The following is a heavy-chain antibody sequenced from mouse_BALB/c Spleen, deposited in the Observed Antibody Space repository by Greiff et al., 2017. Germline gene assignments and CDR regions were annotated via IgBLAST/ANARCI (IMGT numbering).Heavy chain of an antibody. CDR2: IDPETGGT. J-gene: IGHJ4*01. Sequence: QVHVKQSGAELVRPGASVTLSCKASGYTFTDYEMHWVKQTPVHGLEWIGAIDPETGGTAYNQKFKGKATLTADKSSSTAYMELRSLTSEDSAVYYCTREGNYAMDYWGQGTSVTVSS. V-gene: IGHV1-15*01. CDR1: GYTFTDYE. CDR3: TREGNYAMDY.